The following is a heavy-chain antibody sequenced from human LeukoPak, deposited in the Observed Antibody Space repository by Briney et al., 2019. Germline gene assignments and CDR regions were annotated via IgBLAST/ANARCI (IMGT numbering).Heavy chain of an antibody. D-gene: IGHD5-24*01. CDR3: AREAKQRRDGYNSPLVAFDI. CDR1: GFTFSDYY. CDR2: ISSSGSTI. J-gene: IGHJ3*02. V-gene: IGHV3-11*04. Sequence: GGSLRLSCAASGFTFSDYYMSWIRQAPGKGLEWVSYISSSGSTIYYADSVKGRFTISRDNAKNSLYLQMNSLRAEDTAVYYCAREAKQRRDGYNSPLVAFDIWGQGTMVTVSS.